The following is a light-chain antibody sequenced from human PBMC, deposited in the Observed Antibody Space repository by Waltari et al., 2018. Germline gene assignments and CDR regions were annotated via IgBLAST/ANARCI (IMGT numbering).Light chain of an antibody. CDR2: KAS. J-gene: IGKJ1*01. V-gene: IGKV1-NL1*01. CDR3: QQGYSYPWT. CDR1: QGIGNS. Sequence: DIQMTQSPSSLSASVGDTVTITCQASQGIGNSLNWYQQKPGKAPKLLIFKASTLQSGIPSRCSGSGSGTDFTLTISSLQPEDFATYYCQQGYSYPWTFGQGTKVEVK.